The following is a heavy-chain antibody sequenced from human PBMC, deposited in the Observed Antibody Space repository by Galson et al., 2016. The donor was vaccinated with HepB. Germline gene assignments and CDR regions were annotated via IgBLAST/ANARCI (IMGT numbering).Heavy chain of an antibody. V-gene: IGHV5-10-1*01. CDR1: GYSFTSYW. Sequence: QSGAEVKKPGESLRISCKGSGYSFTSYWISWVRQMPGKGLEWMGRIGPSDSYTNYSPSFQGHATISADKSISTAYLQWSSLKASDTAMYYCAGGHYGSGSFYLFDYWGQGTLVTVSS. CDR3: AGGHYGSGSFYLFDY. CDR2: IGPSDSYT. J-gene: IGHJ4*02. D-gene: IGHD3-10*01.